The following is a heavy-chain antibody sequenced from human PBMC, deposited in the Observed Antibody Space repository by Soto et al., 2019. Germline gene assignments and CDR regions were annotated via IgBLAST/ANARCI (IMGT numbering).Heavy chain of an antibody. CDR2: INPAAGAA. J-gene: IGHJ3*02. Sequence: QLHLVQSGAVVKKPGASVTVSCSASGYPVTAYYMHWVRQAPGRGLEWMGGINPAAGAAKYPQAFRGRVTMTRDTSPSTVFMELGGLTSCDTSVFYCARGGGVGVAGSAAFDMWGQGPLVTVSS. V-gene: IGHV1-2*02. CDR3: ARGGGVGVAGSAAFDM. D-gene: IGHD3-3*01. CDR1: GYPVTAYY.